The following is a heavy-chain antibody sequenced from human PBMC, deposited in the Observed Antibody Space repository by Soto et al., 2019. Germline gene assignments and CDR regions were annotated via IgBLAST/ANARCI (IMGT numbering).Heavy chain of an antibody. CDR1: GFSLSTSGVG. V-gene: IGHV2-5*02. Sequence: SGPKLVNTTQTLTLTCTFSGFSLSTSGVGVGWIRQPPGKALEWLALIYWDDDKRYSPSLKSRLTITKDTSKNQVVLTMTNMDPVDTATYYCARSPGGYYYYYMDVWGTGTTVTVSS. J-gene: IGHJ6*03. CDR3: ARSPGGYYYYYMDV. CDR2: IYWDDDK. D-gene: IGHD3-10*01.